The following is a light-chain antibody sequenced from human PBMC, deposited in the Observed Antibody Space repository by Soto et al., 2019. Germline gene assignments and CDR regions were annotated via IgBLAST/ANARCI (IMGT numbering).Light chain of an antibody. CDR2: GAS. CDR3: QPYSTWPPEM. V-gene: IGKV3-15*01. J-gene: IGKJ1*01. Sequence: IVVTQSPATLSVSPGERATLSCRASQSISSNLAWYQQKPGQAPRLLIYGASTRATGIPARFSGSGSGTEFTLTICSLQSEDFAVYSCQPYSTWPPEMFGQGTKVEIK. CDR1: QSISSN.